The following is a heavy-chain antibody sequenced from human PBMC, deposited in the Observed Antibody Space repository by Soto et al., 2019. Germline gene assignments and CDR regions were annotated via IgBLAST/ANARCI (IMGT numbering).Heavy chain of an antibody. D-gene: IGHD5-18*01. V-gene: IGHV3-23*01. CDR1: GFTFSSYA. CDR3: AKVGWNTAPGGMDV. Sequence: GGSLSLSCAASGFTFSSYAMGWVRQAPGKGLEWVSAISGSGGRTYYADSVKGRFTISRDNSKNTLYLQMNSLRAEDTAVYYCAKVGWNTAPGGMDVWGQGTTVTVSS. CDR2: ISGSGGRT. J-gene: IGHJ6*02.